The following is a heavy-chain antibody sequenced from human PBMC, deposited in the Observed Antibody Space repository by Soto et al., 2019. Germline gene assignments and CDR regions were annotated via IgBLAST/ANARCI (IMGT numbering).Heavy chain of an antibody. J-gene: IGHJ4*02. Sequence: QVQLVQSGAEVKKPGSSVRVSCKASGDTFTFYSINWVRQAPGLGLEWMGRINPILSMSNYAQRFQGRVTMTADKSTSTADMELSSLRSEDTDMYYCASSYGSGYRAFDYWGQGALVTVSS. CDR1: GDTFTFYS. D-gene: IGHD3-10*01. V-gene: IGHV1-69*02. CDR2: INPILSMS. CDR3: ASSYGSGYRAFDY.